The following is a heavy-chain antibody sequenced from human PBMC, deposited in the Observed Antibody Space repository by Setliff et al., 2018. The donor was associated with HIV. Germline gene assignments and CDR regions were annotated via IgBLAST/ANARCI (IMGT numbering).Heavy chain of an antibody. Sequence: GESLKISCKGSGYSFTNFWIGWVRQMPGKGLEWMGIIYPGDSDTRYSPSFQGRFTISRDNAQNSVYLQINSLNPEDSASYYCAKDKSRNGRNYFDHWGQGTPVTVSS. D-gene: IGHD2-8*01. J-gene: IGHJ4*02. CDR1: GYSFTNFW. CDR2: IYPGDSDT. CDR3: AKDKSRNGRNYFDH. V-gene: IGHV5-51*01.